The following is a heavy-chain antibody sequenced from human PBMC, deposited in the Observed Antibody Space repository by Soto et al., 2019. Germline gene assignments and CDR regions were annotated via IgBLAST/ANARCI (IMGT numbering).Heavy chain of an antibody. CDR3: AGRSGVAGDDAFDI. CDR2: INAGNGNT. CDR1: GYTFTSYA. Sequence: QVQLVQSGAEVKKPGASVKVSCKASGYTFTSYAMHWVRQAPGQRLEWMGWINAGNGNTKYSQKFQGRVTITRDTSASTAYMELSSLRSEDTAVYYCAGRSGVAGDDAFDIWGQGTMVTVSS. V-gene: IGHV1-3*01. J-gene: IGHJ3*02. D-gene: IGHD2-15*01.